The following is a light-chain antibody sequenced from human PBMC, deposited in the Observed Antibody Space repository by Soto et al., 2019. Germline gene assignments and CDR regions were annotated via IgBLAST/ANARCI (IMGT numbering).Light chain of an antibody. J-gene: IGLJ3*02. CDR2: EVT. V-gene: IGLV2-8*01. CDR1: SSDVGAYKY. Sequence: QSAPTQPPSASGSPGQSVTISCTGTSSDVGAYKYVSWYQQYPGKAPKHMIYEVTKRPSRVPDRFSGSKSGNTASLTVSGLQAEEEADYYCTSYVGNDIWVFGGGTKVTVL. CDR3: TSYVGNDIWV.